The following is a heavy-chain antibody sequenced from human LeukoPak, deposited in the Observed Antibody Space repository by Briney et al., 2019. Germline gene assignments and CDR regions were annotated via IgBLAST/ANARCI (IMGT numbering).Heavy chain of an antibody. Sequence: GGSLRLSCAASGFTFDDYAMHWVRQGPGKGLERVSGISWNSGSIGYADSVKGRFTISRDNAKNSLYLQMNSLRAEDTALYYCAKDMGSSSWYDDAFDIWGQGTMVTVSS. D-gene: IGHD6-13*01. V-gene: IGHV3-9*01. CDR2: ISWNSGSI. J-gene: IGHJ3*02. CDR3: AKDMGSSSWYDDAFDI. CDR1: GFTFDDYA.